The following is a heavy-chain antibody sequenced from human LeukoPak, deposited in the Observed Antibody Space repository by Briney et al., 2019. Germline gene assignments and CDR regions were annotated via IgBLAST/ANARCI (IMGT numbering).Heavy chain of an antibody. D-gene: IGHD1-26*01. CDR2: IWSDGTNE. V-gene: IGHV3-33*01. J-gene: IGHJ4*02. CDR3: ARASGTGSYILDY. Sequence: GGSLRLSCVASGFSFSTCAIHWVRQAPGKGLEWVAIIWSDGTNEKYANSVKGRFTISGDNFENTVYLQMNSLRAEDTAVYYCARASGTGSYILDYWGQGTLLTVSP. CDR1: GFSFSTCA.